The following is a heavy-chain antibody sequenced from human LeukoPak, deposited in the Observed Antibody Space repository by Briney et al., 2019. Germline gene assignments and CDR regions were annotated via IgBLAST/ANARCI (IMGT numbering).Heavy chain of an antibody. J-gene: IGHJ4*02. Sequence: GGSLRLSCAASGITFSSYGMSWVRQAPGKGLEWVSFISWNGGSTGYADSVKGRFTISRDNAKNSLYLQMSSLRAEDTALYYCAREETRITMLRGVTYFEYWGQGTLVTVSS. D-gene: IGHD3-10*01. CDR2: ISWNGGST. CDR3: AREETRITMLRGVTYFEY. CDR1: GITFSSYG. V-gene: IGHV3-20*04.